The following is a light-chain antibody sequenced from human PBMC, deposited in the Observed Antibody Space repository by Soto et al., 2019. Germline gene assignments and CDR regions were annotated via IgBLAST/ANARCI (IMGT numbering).Light chain of an antibody. J-gene: IGKJ4*01. CDR1: PSISNW. V-gene: IGKV1-5*03. Sequence: DIQMTQYPATLSASVGDRVTITCRASPSISNWLAWYQQKAGKAPKVLIYNASNLESGVPSRFSGSGSGTEFTLTISSLQPDDCATYCCQQYDRYGLTFGGGTKVEIK. CDR2: NAS. CDR3: QQYDRYGLT.